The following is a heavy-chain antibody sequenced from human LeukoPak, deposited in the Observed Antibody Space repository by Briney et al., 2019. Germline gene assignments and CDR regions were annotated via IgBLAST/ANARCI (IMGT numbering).Heavy chain of an antibody. D-gene: IGHD6-6*01. Sequence: PGGSLRLSCAASGFTFSSYAMSWVRQAPGKGLEWVSAISGSGGSTYYADSVKGRFTISRDNSKNTLYLHMNSLRAEDTALYYCAKDLWKYSSSSFDYWGQGTLATVSS. CDR1: GFTFSSYA. CDR3: AKDLWKYSSSSFDY. J-gene: IGHJ4*02. V-gene: IGHV3-23*01. CDR2: ISGSGGST.